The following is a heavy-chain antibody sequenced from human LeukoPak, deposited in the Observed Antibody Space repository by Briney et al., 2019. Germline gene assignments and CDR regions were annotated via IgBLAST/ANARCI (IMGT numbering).Heavy chain of an antibody. CDR3: VRDRELNY. J-gene: IGHJ4*02. D-gene: IGHD3-10*01. V-gene: IGHV4-59*02. Sequence: SETLSLTCTVSGGSVSIYYWSWIRQPPGKGLEWIGYIYNSGNTNYNPSFKSRVTISEDTPKNQFSLKLSSVTAADTAVYYCVRDRELNYWGQGTLVTVSS. CDR1: GGSVSIYY. CDR2: IYNSGNT.